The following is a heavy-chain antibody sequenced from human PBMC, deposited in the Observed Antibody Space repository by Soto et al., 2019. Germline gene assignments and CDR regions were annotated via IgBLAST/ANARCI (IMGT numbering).Heavy chain of an antibody. CDR3: ARDAPRGSSWNRWGY. V-gene: IGHV1-18*01. CDR2: ISAYNGST. D-gene: IGHD6-13*01. J-gene: IGHJ4*02. CDR1: GYTFTTYG. Sequence: QVQLVQSGAEVKKPGASVKVSCSTSGYTFTTYGISWLRQAPGQGPEWMGWISAYNGSTKYAQKFHDRVTVTIDTSTSTAYMELRSLTSDDTAVYYCARDAPRGSSWNRWGYWGQGTLVTVSS.